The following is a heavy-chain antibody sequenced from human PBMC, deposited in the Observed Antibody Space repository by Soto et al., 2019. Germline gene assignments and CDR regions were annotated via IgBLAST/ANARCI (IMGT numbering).Heavy chain of an antibody. V-gene: IGHV3-23*01. Sequence: EVQLLESGGGLVQPGGSLRLSCAASGFTFSSYAMSWVRQAPGKGLELVSGISGSGGSTDYADSVKGRFTISRDNSKNTLYLQMNSLRAEDTAVYYCAKAGANSSVWYSNWFDPWGQGILVTVSS. D-gene: IGHD6-25*01. CDR1: GFTFSSYA. CDR3: AKAGANSSVWYSNWFDP. J-gene: IGHJ5*02. CDR2: ISGSGGST.